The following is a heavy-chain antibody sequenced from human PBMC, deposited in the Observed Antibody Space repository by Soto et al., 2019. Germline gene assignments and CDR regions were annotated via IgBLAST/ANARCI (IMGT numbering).Heavy chain of an antibody. Sequence: PGGSLRLSCAASGFTFSSYAMSWVRQAPGKGLVWVSRINPDGSRTSYADSVKGRFTISRDNAKNTLYLQMNSLGAEDTAVYYCARVAVTTYYFDYWGQGTLVTVSS. CDR3: ARVAVTTYYFDY. CDR2: INPDGSRT. D-gene: IGHD4-17*01. V-gene: IGHV3-74*01. J-gene: IGHJ4*02. CDR1: GFTFSSYA.